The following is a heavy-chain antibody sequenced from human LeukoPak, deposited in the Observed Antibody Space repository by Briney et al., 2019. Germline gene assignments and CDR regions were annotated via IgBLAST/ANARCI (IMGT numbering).Heavy chain of an antibody. CDR2: IYTSGST. D-gene: IGHD2-2*01. Sequence: ASETLSLTCTVSGGSISSGSYYWSWIRQPAGKGLEWIGRIYTSGSTNYNPSLKSRVTISVDTSKNQFSLKLSSVTAADTAVYYCAREGYCSSTSCYFFDPWGQGTLVTVSS. J-gene: IGHJ5*02. CDR3: AREGYCSSTSCYFFDP. V-gene: IGHV4-61*02. CDR1: GGSISSGSYY.